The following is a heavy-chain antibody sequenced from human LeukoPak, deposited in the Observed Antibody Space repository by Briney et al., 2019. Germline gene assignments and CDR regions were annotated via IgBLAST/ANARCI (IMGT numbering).Heavy chain of an antibody. CDR1: GGTFSSYA. Sequence: SVKVSCTASGGTFSSYAISWVRQAPGQGLDWMGGIIPIFGTANYAQKFQGRVTITADESTSTAYMELSGLRSEDTAVYSCARALVTPNYFDYWGQGTLVTVSS. CDR2: IIPIFGTA. D-gene: IGHD3-9*01. J-gene: IGHJ4*02. CDR3: ARALVTPNYFDY. V-gene: IGHV1-69*13.